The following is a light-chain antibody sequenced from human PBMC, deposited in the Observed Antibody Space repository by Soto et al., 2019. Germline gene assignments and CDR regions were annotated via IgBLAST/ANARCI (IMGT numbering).Light chain of an antibody. J-gene: IGLJ1*01. Sequence: QSVLTQPPSVSGTPGQRVTISCSGSISNIGNNYVYWFQQLPGTAPKVLSNRNDQRPSGVPDRFSGSKSGTSASLAISGLGSKNEAEYNGAAWDDTVRSKAFGTGTKFTV. V-gene: IGLV1-47*01. CDR1: ISNIGNNY. CDR2: RND. CDR3: AAWDDTVRSKA.